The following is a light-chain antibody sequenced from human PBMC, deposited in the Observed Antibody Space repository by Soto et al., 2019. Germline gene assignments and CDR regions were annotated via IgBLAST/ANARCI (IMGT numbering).Light chain of an antibody. CDR2: DAS. CDR1: QAIGSW. CDR3: QQYNSYPLT. V-gene: IGKV1D-16*01. J-gene: IGKJ4*01. Sequence: DIPMTQSPSSLSASVGDRVTITCRASQAIGSWLAWYQQKPGKAPTSLIYDASNLQTEVPSRFSGSGSGTHFTHTISGLQPEESATYYCQQYNSYPLTFGGGTMVEIK.